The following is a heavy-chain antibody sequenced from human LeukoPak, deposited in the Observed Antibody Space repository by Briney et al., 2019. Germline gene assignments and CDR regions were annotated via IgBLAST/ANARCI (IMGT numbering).Heavy chain of an antibody. D-gene: IGHD4-23*01. CDR1: GFALTRYN. V-gene: IGHV3-13*01. CDR3: TREVYGGNQDAFDI. Sequence: GGSLRLSCAASGFALTRYNMHWVRQTTGGGLEWFSTIGPAGDTYSPGSVRGRFTISREDTENSLCLQMNSLRAEDTAVYYCTREVYGGNQDAFDIWGQGTMVTVSS. CDR2: IGPAGDT. J-gene: IGHJ3*02.